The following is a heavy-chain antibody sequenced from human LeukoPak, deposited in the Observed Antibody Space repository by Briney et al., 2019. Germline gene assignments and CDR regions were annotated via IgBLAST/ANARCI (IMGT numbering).Heavy chain of an antibody. CDR1: GFTFSSYA. CDR2: ISGSGGNT. J-gene: IGHJ4*02. D-gene: IGHD3-22*01. Sequence: PSGGSLRLSCAASGFTFSSYAMSWVRQAPGKGLEWVSTISGSGGNTYYADSVKGRVTISRDNSKNTLYLQMNSLRAEDTAVYHCAKGSYYYDSADYFDYWGQGTLVTVSS. V-gene: IGHV3-23*01. CDR3: AKGSYYYDSADYFDY.